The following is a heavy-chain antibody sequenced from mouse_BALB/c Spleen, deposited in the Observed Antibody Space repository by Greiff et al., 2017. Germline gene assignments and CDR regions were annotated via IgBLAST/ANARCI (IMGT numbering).Heavy chain of an antibody. CDR1: GFTFSSYG. CDR2: ISSGGSYT. CDR3: ARDYGSFDY. Sequence: EVHLVESGGGLVQPGGSLKLSCAASGFTFSSYGMSWVRQTPDKRLEWVATISSGGSYTYYPDTVTGRFTISRDNAKNTLYLEMSSLRSEDTAMYYCARDYGSFDYWGQGTTLTVSS. V-gene: IGHV5-9-4*01. D-gene: IGHD1-1*01. J-gene: IGHJ2*01.